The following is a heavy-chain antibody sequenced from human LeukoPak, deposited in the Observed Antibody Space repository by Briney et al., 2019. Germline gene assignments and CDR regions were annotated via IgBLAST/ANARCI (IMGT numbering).Heavy chain of an antibody. Sequence: ASVKVSCKACGYTFTGYYMHWVRQAPGQGLEWMGRINPNSGGTNYAQKFQGRVTMTRDTSISTDYMELSRLRSDDTAVYYCARDSLRSGYSYGLVDYFDYWGQGTLVTVSA. J-gene: IGHJ4*02. CDR2: INPNSGGT. V-gene: IGHV1-2*06. D-gene: IGHD5-18*01. CDR3: ARDSLRSGYSYGLVDYFDY. CDR1: GYTFTGYY.